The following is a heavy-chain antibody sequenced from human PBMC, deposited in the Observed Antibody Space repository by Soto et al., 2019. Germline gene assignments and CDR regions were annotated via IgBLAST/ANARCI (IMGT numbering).Heavy chain of an antibody. CDR3: ARGGYSYGSEVEDYYYGMDV. D-gene: IGHD5-18*01. V-gene: IGHV3-11*01. Sequence: GGSLRLSCAASGFTFSGYYMSWIRQAPGKGLEWVSYISSSGSTIYYADSVKGRFTISRDNAKNSLYLQMNSLRAEDTAVYYCARGGYSYGSEVEDYYYGMDVWGQGTTVTVSS. J-gene: IGHJ6*02. CDR2: ISSSGSTI. CDR1: GFTFSGYY.